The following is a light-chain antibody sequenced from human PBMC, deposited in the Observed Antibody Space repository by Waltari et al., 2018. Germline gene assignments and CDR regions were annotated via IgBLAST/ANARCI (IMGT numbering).Light chain of an antibody. CDR2: EVS. V-gene: IGLV2-14*01. CDR3: SSYTSSGTRV. J-gene: IGLJ3*02. Sequence: QSALTQPASVPGPPGLPIPISCTGTPSYVAGDNYVPWYLQPPGKAPKLIIYEVSNLPSGVSDRFSASKSGNTASLTISGLQAEDEAHYYCSSYTSSGTRVFGAGTKLTVL. CDR1: PSYVAGDNY.